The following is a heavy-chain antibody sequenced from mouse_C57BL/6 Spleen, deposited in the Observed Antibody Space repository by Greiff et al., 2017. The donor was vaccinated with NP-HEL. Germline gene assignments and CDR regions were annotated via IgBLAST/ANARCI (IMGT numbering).Heavy chain of an antibody. Sequence: EVQLQQSGPELVKPGASVKISCKASGYTFTDYYMNWVKQSHGKSLEWIGDINPNNGGTSYNQKFKGKATLTVDKSSSTAYMELRSLTSEDSAVYYCARKGSHYFDYWGQGTTLTVSS. CDR1: GYTFTDYY. V-gene: IGHV1-26*01. CDR3: ARKGSHYFDY. CDR2: INPNNGGT. J-gene: IGHJ2*01.